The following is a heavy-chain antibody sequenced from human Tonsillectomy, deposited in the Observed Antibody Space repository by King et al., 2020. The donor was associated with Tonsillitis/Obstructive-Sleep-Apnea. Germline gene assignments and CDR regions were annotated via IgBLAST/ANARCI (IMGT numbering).Heavy chain of an antibody. Sequence: QLQESGPGLVKPSETLSLTCTVSGGSISSSSYYWGWIRQPPGKGLERIGSIYYSGSTYYNPSLKSRVTISVDTSKNQFSLKLSSVTAADTAVYYCARQIVVVVTASRTYAFDYWGQGTLVTVSS. CDR3: ARQIVVVVTASRTYAFDY. V-gene: IGHV4-39*01. J-gene: IGHJ4*02. CDR2: IYYSGST. CDR1: GGSISSSSYY. D-gene: IGHD2-21*02.